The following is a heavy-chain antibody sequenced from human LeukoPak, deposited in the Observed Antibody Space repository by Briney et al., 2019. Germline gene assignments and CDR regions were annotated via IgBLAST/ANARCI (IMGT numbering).Heavy chain of an antibody. CDR1: GFTFSSYW. D-gene: IGHD1-26*01. V-gene: IGHV3-74*01. CDR3: AREISGSYLFDY. CDR2: INSDGSST. Sequence: PGGSLRLSCAASGFTFSSYWMHWVRQAPGRGLVWVSRINSDGSSTSYADSVKGRFTISRDNAKNTLYLQMNSLRAEDTAVYYCAREISGSYLFDYWGQGTLVTVSS. J-gene: IGHJ4*02.